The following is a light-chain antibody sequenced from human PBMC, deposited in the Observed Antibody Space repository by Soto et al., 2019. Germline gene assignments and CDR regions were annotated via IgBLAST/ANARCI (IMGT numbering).Light chain of an antibody. V-gene: IGKV1-6*01. CDR2: AAS. J-gene: IGKJ4*01. Sequence: AIQMTQFPSSLSASVGDRVTITCRASQDIRRYLGWYQQRPGKAPKLLIYAASSLQSGVPSRFSGSGSGTDFTLTISSLQPEDFATYYCLQDYTCPLTFGGGTKVEIK. CDR1: QDIRRY. CDR3: LQDYTCPLT.